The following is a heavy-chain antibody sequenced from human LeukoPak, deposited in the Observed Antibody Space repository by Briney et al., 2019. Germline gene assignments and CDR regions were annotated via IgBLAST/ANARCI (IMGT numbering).Heavy chain of an antibody. CDR3: AKTEKYSSGWYLHTSFDY. J-gene: IGHJ4*02. CDR2: ISGSGGST. D-gene: IGHD6-19*01. Sequence: GGSLRLSCAASGFTFSSYAMSWVRQAPGKGLEWVSAISGSGGSTYYADSVKGRFTISRDNSKNTLYLQMNSLRAEDTAVYYCAKTEKYSSGWYLHTSFDYWGQGTLVTVSS. CDR1: GFTFSSYA. V-gene: IGHV3-23*01.